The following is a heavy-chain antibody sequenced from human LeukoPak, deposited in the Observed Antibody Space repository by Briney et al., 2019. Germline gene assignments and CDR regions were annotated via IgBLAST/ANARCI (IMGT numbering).Heavy chain of an antibody. D-gene: IGHD5-24*01. CDR1: GFTVGSNY. Sequence: PGGSLRLSCAASGFTVGSNYMSWVRQAPGKGLEWVSVIYSGGSTYYADSVKGRFTISRDNSKNTLYLQMNSLRAEDTAVYYCARVTERWLQEIDYWGQGTLVTVSS. CDR2: IYSGGST. J-gene: IGHJ4*02. CDR3: ARVTERWLQEIDY. V-gene: IGHV3-66*01.